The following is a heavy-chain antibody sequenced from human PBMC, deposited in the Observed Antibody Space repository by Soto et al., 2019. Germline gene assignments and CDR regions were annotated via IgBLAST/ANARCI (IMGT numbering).Heavy chain of an antibody. CDR2: MNPHSGDT. J-gene: IGHJ4*02. CDR3: ATHSSGWLEGFDY. D-gene: IGHD6-13*01. CDR1: GYTFTSYD. Sequence: QVQLVQSGAEVKKPGASVKVSCKASGYTFTSYDINWVRQATGQGLEWMGWMNPHSGDTGYAQKFQGRVTMTRNTSISTAYMEVSSLRSEDTAVYYCATHSSGWLEGFDYWGLGTLVTVSS. V-gene: IGHV1-8*01.